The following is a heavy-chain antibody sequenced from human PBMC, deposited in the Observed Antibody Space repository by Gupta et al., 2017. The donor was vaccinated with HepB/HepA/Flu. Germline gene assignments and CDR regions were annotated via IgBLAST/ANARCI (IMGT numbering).Heavy chain of an antibody. J-gene: IGHJ4*02. Sequence: EVQLSQSGGGLVQPGGSLRISCVASGYSFRPYAMSWVRQAPGKGLKWVSTISGSGGSIYYADSVKGRFTISRDYSKNTVFLQMNSLRAEDTAVYYCAKGGRDAYTNIFFDHWGQGALVTVSS. D-gene: IGHD3-16*01. CDR3: AKGGRDAYTNIFFDH. CDR2: ISGSGGSI. CDR1: GYSFRPYA. V-gene: IGHV3-23*01.